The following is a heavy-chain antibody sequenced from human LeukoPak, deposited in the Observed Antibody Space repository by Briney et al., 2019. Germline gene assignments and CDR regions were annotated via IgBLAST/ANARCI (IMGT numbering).Heavy chain of an antibody. CDR3: ARLVSEIADSSSWSQKTYYYYYTDV. Sequence: ASVKVSCRASGYTFTSYGSSWVRRDPGEGLEGMGWISAYNGNTNYAQQLQGRATMTTDTSTSTAYMELRSLRSDDTAVYYCARLVSEIADSSSWSQKTYYYYYTDVWGKGTTVTISS. CDR1: GYTFTSYG. V-gene: IGHV1-18*01. CDR2: ISAYNGNT. D-gene: IGHD6-13*01. J-gene: IGHJ6*03.